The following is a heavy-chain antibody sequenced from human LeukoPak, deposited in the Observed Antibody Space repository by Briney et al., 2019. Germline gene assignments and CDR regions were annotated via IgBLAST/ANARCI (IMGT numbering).Heavy chain of an antibody. D-gene: IGHD3-3*02. CDR2: IYHSGST. CDR1: GDSITSDCY. Sequence: SETLSLTCGVSGDSITSDCYWGWIRQPPGKGLEWIGSIYHSGSTYYNPSLQSRVTISVDTSKNQFSLKLKSVTAADTAVYYWARNCPSMACICSWFDPWGQGTLVTVSS. CDR3: ARNCPSMACICSWFDP. J-gene: IGHJ5*02. V-gene: IGHV4-38-2*01.